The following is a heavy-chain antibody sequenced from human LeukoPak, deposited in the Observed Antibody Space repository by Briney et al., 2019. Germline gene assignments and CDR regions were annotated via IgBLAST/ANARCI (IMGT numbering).Heavy chain of an antibody. V-gene: IGHV4-59*01. J-gene: IGHJ4*02. CDR2: IYYSGST. CDR3: ARTMVQGVIVPRYYFDY. CDR1: GGSISSYY. Sequence: SETLSLTCTVSGGSISSYYWSWIRQPPGKGLEWIGYIYYSGSTNYNPSLKSRVTISVDTSKNQFSLKPSSVTAADTAVYYCARTMVQGVIVPRYYFDYWGQGTLVTVSS. D-gene: IGHD3-10*01.